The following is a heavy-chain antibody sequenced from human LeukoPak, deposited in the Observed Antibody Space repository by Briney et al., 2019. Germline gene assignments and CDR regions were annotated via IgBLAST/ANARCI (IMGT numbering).Heavy chain of an antibody. CDR2: IKGDGSTT. CDR3: ARGWDYMAF. Sequence: GGSLRLSCVASGFTFSSFWMHWVRQAPGKGLVWVSRIKGDGSTTSHADSVKGRFTISRDNAKNTLYLQMNGLRAEDTAVYYCARGWDYMAFWGQGTLVTVSS. CDR1: GFTFSSFW. V-gene: IGHV3-74*01. J-gene: IGHJ4*02. D-gene: IGHD4-11*01.